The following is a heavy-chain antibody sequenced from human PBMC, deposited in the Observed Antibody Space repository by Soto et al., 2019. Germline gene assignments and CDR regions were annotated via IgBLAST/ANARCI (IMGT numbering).Heavy chain of an antibody. CDR2: IIPIFGTA. Sequence: QLEQSAAEVKKPGSSVKVSCKASGGSFNTFGIIWVRQAPRQGPEWLGRIIPIFGTANYAQNFRGRLTFTADASTNTAYMELRSLRSADTAMYYCARDPHSYATRDWLPDSWYLDLGGRGTLVAVSS. V-gene: IGHV1-69*01. CDR3: ARDPHSYATRDWLPDSWYLDL. CDR1: GGSFNTFG. D-gene: IGHD3-16*01. J-gene: IGHJ2*01.